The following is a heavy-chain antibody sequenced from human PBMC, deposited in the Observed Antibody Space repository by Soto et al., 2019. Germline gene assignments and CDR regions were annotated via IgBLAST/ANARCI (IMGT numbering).Heavy chain of an antibody. CDR3: ARHLGYDSSGYYRNWFDS. D-gene: IGHD3-22*01. Sequence: SETLSLTCTVSGGSMNSYYWSWIRQPPGKGLEWLGYIYDGDSANYNPSLKSRVTISVDTSKNQFYLKLSSVTAADTAVYYCARHLGYDSSGYYRNWFDSWGQGTLVTSPQ. CDR1: GGSMNSYY. V-gene: IGHV4-59*08. CDR2: IYDGDSA. J-gene: IGHJ5*01.